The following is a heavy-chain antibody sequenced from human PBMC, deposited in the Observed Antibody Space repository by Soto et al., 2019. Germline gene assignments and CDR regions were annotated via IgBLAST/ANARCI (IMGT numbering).Heavy chain of an antibody. Sequence: GGSLRLSCAASGFTFSSYGMHWVRQAPGKGLEWVAVIWYDGSNKYYADFVKGRFTISRDNSKNTLYLQMNSLRAEATAVYYCAGDFGSSPSDVLANYYYMDVWGKGTTVTVSS. J-gene: IGHJ6*03. CDR2: IWYDGSNK. V-gene: IGHV3-33*01. D-gene: IGHD6-6*01. CDR3: AGDFGSSPSDVLANYYYMDV. CDR1: GFTFSSYG.